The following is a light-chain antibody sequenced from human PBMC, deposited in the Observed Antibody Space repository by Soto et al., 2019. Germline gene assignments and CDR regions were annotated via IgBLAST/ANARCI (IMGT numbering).Light chain of an antibody. CDR3: QQYYYTPLT. CDR2: WAS. Sequence: IEMTQSPDSLALSLCVGSTINCWSSLCDLYNSTNKSYLAWYQQRLGQPPKLLSYWASTRESGVPDRFSGSGTGTDFTLTISSLQAEDVALYYCQQYYYTPLTSGGATKADIK. CDR1: LCDLYNSTNKSY. V-gene: IGKV4-1*01. J-gene: IGKJ4*01.